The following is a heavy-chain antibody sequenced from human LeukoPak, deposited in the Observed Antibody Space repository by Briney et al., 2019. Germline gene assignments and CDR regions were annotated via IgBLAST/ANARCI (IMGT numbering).Heavy chain of an antibody. Sequence: GGSLRLSCAASGFTFSNAWMSWVRQAPGKGLEWVGRIKSKTDGGTTDYAAPVKGRFTISRDDSKNTLYLQMNSLKTEDTAVYYCARARILYYYMDVWGKGTTVTVSS. V-gene: IGHV3-15*01. CDR3: ARARILYYYMDV. D-gene: IGHD2-15*01. J-gene: IGHJ6*03. CDR2: IKSKTDGGTT. CDR1: GFTFSNAW.